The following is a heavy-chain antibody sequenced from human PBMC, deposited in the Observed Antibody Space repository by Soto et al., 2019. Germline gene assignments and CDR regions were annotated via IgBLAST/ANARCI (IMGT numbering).Heavy chain of an antibody. D-gene: IGHD2-2*01. CDR3: EKDGPATGY. J-gene: IGHJ4*02. V-gene: IGHV3-30*18. Sequence: VQLVESGGGVVQPGSSLRLSCAASGFTFGSSGMHWVRQAPGKGLEWVTFIRYDGSTEYNTDSVEGRFTISRDNSKNTLYLQMNRLTTEDTAIYYCEKDGPATGYWGQGTLVTVSS. CDR1: GFTFGSSG. CDR2: IRYDGSTE.